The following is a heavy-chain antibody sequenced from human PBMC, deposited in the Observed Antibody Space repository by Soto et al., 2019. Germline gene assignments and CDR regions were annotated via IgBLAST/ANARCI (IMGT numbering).Heavy chain of an antibody. D-gene: IGHD6-19*01. V-gene: IGHV3-21*01. CDR2: ISSGSHYM. Sequence: VQLVESGGGLVKPGGSLRLSCAASGFTFSSYSMNWVRQAPGKGLEWVSSISSGSHYMYDADSVKGRFTISRDNAKNSLYLQMNSLRAEDTAVYYCARGAPPAGWGQGTLVTVSS. CDR1: GFTFSSYS. J-gene: IGHJ4*02. CDR3: ARGAPPAG.